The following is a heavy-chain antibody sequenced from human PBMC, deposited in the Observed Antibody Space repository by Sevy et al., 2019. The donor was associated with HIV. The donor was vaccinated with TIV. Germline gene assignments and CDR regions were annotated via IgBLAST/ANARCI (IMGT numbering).Heavy chain of an antibody. Sequence: ASVKVSCKASGYTFDSHDINWIRQAPGQGLEWMGWMNPNSGNTGYPQRFQGRVTMTRTTSTSTAYMELSGLRSEDTALYYCARGLSYSYAKRGDWVNWYLDVWGRRTLVTVSS. CDR1: GYTFDSHD. D-gene: IGHD2-8*01. CDR3: ARGLSYSYAKRGDWVNWYLDV. J-gene: IGHJ2*01. CDR2: MNPNSGNT. V-gene: IGHV1-8*01.